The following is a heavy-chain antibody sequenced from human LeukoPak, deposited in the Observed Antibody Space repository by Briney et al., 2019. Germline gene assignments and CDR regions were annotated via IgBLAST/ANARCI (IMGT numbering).Heavy chain of an antibody. CDR3: ARFSRITWGDWGDAFDI. Sequence: SETLSLTCSVYSGSFSDYFWSWIRQSPGKGLEWIGEIDDGGNTNYNPSLMSRVIVSMVKSKKQFSLVMRSVAAADTAVYYCARFSRITWGDWGDAFDIWGQGTTVIVSS. CDR1: SGSFSDYF. CDR2: IDDGGNT. V-gene: IGHV4-34*01. J-gene: IGHJ3*02. D-gene: IGHD2-21*02.